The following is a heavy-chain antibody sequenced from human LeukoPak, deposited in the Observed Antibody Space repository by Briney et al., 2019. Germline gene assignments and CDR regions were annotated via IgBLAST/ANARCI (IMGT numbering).Heavy chain of an antibody. J-gene: IGHJ4*02. Sequence: SETLSLTCAVYGGSFSGYYWSWIRQPPGKGLEWIGEINHSGSTNYNPSLKSRVTISVDTSKNQFSLKLSSVTAADTAVYYCARVRLGELSDFDYWGQGTLVTVSS. CDR1: GGSFSGYY. D-gene: IGHD3-16*02. CDR3: ARVRLGELSDFDY. V-gene: IGHV4-34*01. CDR2: INHSGST.